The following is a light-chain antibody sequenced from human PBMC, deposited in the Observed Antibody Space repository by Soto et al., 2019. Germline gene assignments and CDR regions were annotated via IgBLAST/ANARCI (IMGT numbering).Light chain of an antibody. CDR1: SSDVGGYNF. Sequence: QSALTQPASVSGSPGQSITISCTGTSSDVGGYNFVSWYQQHPGKAPKVMIFEVNKRPSGASNRFSGSKSGNTASLTISGLQAEDEADYYCYSFTTSSTTVFGTGTKLTVL. J-gene: IGLJ1*01. V-gene: IGLV2-14*01. CDR2: EVN. CDR3: YSFTTSSTTV.